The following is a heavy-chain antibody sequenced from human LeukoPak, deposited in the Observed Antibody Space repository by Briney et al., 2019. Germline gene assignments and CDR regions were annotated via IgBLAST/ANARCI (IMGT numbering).Heavy chain of an antibody. V-gene: IGHV4-4*02. CDR2: IYHSGST. D-gene: IGHD3-10*01. Sequence: SGTLSLTCAVSGGSISSSNWWSWVRQPPGKGLEWIGEIYHSGSTNYNPSLKSRVTISVDKSKNQFSLKLSSVTTADTAVYYCARDMVRGSANWFDPWGQGTLVTVSS. CDR3: ARDMVRGSANWFDP. CDR1: GGSISSSNW. J-gene: IGHJ5*02.